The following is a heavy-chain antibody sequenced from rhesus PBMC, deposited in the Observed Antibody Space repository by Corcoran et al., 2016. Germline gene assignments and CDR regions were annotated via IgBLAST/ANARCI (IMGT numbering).Heavy chain of an antibody. Sequence: EVQLAESGGGLVQPGWFLRFSCAASGFTCSSYGMSWVRLAPGKGLAWVSYIRNGGGSTYYADSVKGRFTISRDNSKNTLSLQMNSLRAEDTAVYYCAKLGGDFDYWGQGVLVTVSS. CDR1: GFTCSSYG. V-gene: IGHV3S5*01. CDR3: AKLGGDFDY. CDR2: IRNGGGST. D-gene: IGHD1-1*01. J-gene: IGHJ4*01.